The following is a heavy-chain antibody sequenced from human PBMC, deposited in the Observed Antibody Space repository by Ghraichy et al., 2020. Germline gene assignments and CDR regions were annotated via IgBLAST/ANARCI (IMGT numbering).Heavy chain of an antibody. CDR2: IYYSGST. CDR1: GGSISSYY. D-gene: IGHD3-16*01. V-gene: IGHV4-59*01. CDR3: AREGALPYNWFDP. J-gene: IGHJ5*02. Sequence: SQTLSLTCTVSGGSISSYYWSWIRQPPGKGLEWIGYIYYSGSTNYNPSLKSRVTISVDTSKNQFSLKLSSVTAADTAVYYCAREGALPYNWFDPWGQGTLVTVSS.